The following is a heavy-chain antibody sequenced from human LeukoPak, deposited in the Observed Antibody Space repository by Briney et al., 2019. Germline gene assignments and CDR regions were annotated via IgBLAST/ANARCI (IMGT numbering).Heavy chain of an antibody. J-gene: IGHJ4*02. CDR1: GYTFTSYG. V-gene: IGHV1-18*01. D-gene: IGHD3-10*01. CDR3: ARAAGHRGDLDY. Sequence: GASVKVSCKASGYTFTSYGISWVRQAPGQGLEWMGWISAYNGNTNYAQNFQDRVTMTRDMSTSTVYMELSSLRSEDTAVYYCARAAGHRGDLDYWGQGTLVTVSS. CDR2: ISAYNGNT.